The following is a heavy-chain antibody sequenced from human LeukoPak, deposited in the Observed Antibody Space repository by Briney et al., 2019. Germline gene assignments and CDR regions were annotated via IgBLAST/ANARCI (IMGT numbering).Heavy chain of an antibody. CDR1: GYTFTGYY. CDR2: INPNSGGT. D-gene: IGHD2-2*01. J-gene: IGHJ6*02. V-gene: IGHV1-2*02. Sequence: ASVKVPCKASGYTFTGYYMHWVRQAPGRGLEWMGWINPNSGGTNYAQKFQGRVTMTRDTSISTAYMELSRLRSDDTAVYYCARAIGYCSSTSCSPIGYYYYGMDVWGQGTTVTVSS. CDR3: ARAIGYCSSTSCSPIGYYYYGMDV.